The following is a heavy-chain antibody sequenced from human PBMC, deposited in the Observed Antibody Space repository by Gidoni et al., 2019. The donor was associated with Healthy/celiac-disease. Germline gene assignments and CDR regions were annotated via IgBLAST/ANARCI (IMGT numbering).Heavy chain of an antibody. CDR1: GSTFSSYA. J-gene: IGHJ5*02. CDR3: AKCTTYYYDRGNWFDP. CDR2: ISDSGGST. D-gene: IGHD3-22*01. V-gene: IGHV3-23*01. Sequence: DVQLLLPGGGLVHPGWSLRLSCAASGSTFSSYAMSWVRQSPGQGLQGVTAISDSGGSTYYADSVKGRFTISRDKSKNTLYLQMNSVRAEDTAVYYCAKCTTYYYDRGNWFDPWGQGTLVTVSS.